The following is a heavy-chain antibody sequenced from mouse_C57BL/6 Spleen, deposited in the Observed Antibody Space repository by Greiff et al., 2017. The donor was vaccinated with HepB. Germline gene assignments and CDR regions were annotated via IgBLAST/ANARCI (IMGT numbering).Heavy chain of an antibody. D-gene: IGHD2-3*01. CDR1: GYTFTSYW. Sequence: VHVKQSGTVLARPGASVKMSCKTSGYTFTSYWMHWVKQRPGQGLEWIGAIYPGNSDTSYNQKFKGKAKLTAVTSASTAYMELSSLTNEDSAVYYCTRSIPPPPGMDYWGQGTSVTVSS. CDR2: IYPGNSDT. V-gene: IGHV1-5*01. CDR3: TRSIPPPPGMDY. J-gene: IGHJ4*01.